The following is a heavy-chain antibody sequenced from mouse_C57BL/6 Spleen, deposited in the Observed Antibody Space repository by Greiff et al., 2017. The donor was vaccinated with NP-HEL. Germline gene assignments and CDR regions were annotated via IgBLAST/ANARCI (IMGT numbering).Heavy chain of an antibody. V-gene: IGHV1-59*01. Sequence: VQLQQPGAELVRPGTSVKLSCKASGYTFTSYWLHWVKQRPGQGLERIGVIDPSDSYTNYNQKFKGKATLTVDTSSSTAYMQLSSLTSEDSAVYYCARNSYYSKAMDYWGQGTSVTVSS. J-gene: IGHJ4*01. CDR3: ARNSYYSKAMDY. CDR2: IDPSDSYT. D-gene: IGHD2-5*01. CDR1: GYTFTSYW.